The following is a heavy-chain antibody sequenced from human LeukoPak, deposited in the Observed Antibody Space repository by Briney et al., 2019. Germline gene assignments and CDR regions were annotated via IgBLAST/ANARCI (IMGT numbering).Heavy chain of an antibody. J-gene: IGHJ4*02. D-gene: IGHD3-10*01. CDR2: INPNSGGT. Sequence: ASVKVSCKASGFTFTGYYMHWVRQAPGQGLEWMGWINPNSGGTNYAQKFQGRVTMTRDTSITTAYMELHNLRSDDTAVYYCARDLFYSVSGTYYNVGRVFNYWGQGTLVTVSS. V-gene: IGHV1-2*02. CDR3: ARDLFYSVSGTYYNVGRVFNY. CDR1: GFTFTGYY.